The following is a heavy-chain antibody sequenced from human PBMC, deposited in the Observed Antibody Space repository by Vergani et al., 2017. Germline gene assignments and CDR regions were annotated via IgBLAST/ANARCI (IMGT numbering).Heavy chain of an antibody. CDR3: ARVSGYYDFWSGYSPLYYFDY. J-gene: IGHJ4*02. CDR1: GFTFSSYA. D-gene: IGHD3-3*01. Sequence: EVQLLESGGGLVQPGGSLRLSCAASGFTFSSYAMSWVRQAPGKGLEWVSAISGSGGSTYYADSVKGRFTISRDNAKNSLYLQMNSLRAEDTAVYYCARVSGYYDFWSGYSPLYYFDYWGQGTLVTVSS. CDR2: ISGSGGST. V-gene: IGHV3-23*01.